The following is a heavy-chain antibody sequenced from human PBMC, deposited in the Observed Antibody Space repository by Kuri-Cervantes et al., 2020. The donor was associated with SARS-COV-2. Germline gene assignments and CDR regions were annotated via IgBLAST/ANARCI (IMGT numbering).Heavy chain of an antibody. J-gene: IGHJ3*02. CDR1: GFTSSDAW. CDR2: IKSKSDGGTI. D-gene: IGHD6-19*01. Sequence: SWAASGFTSSDAWMSWVRQAPGKGLEWVGRIKSKSDGGTIDYAAPVKGRFTISRDDSKNTLYLKMNYLKAEDTALYYCTTPASVAGTDDAFDIWGQGTMVTVSS. V-gene: IGHV3-15*01. CDR3: TTPASVAGTDDAFDI.